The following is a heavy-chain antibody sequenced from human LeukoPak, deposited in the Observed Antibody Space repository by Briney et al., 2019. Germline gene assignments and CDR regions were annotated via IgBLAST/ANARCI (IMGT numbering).Heavy chain of an antibody. J-gene: IGHJ4*02. CDR2: TSSDLNVK. V-gene: IGHV3-30-3*01. D-gene: IGHD3-10*01. CDR1: GFTFRNYV. Sequence: GGSLRLSCAASGFTFRNYVIHWVRQAPGKGLEWVAVTSSDLNVKLYADSVKGRFTISRDNSRSTLCLQMNSLRSEDTAIYYCAREGYYGSGSPPSLYFDYWGQGTLVTVSS. CDR3: AREGYYGSGSPPSLYFDY.